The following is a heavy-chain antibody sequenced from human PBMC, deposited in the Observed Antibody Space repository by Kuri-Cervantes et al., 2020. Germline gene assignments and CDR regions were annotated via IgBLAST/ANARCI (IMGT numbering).Heavy chain of an antibody. CDR2: IKQDGSEK. Sequence: GGPLRPPCAASGVTFSSNFMSGARQAQGKGLEWVANIKQDGSEKSSVDSVKGRFTISRDNAKNSLYLQMNSLRAEDTAVYYCARDKWLRFSTVGSLDYWGQGTLVTVSS. D-gene: IGHD5-12*01. CDR3: ARDKWLRFSTVGSLDY. J-gene: IGHJ4*02. CDR1: GVTFSSNF. V-gene: IGHV3-7*01.